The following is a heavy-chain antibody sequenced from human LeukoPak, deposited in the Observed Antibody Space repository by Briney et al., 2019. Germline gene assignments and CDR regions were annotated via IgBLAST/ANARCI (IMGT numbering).Heavy chain of an antibody. CDR2: MWSDGTKT. CDR1: GFTLGSYG. D-gene: IGHD3-22*01. V-gene: IGHV3-33*01. J-gene: IGHJ2*01. CDR3: ARDADTSAFYWYFDL. Sequence: GGSLRLSCTASGFTLGSYGMHWVRQAPGKGLELVALMWSDGTKTSYADSVKGRFTISRDISRNTLYLQMNSLRAEDTALYYCARDADTSAFYWYFDLWGRGTLVTVSS.